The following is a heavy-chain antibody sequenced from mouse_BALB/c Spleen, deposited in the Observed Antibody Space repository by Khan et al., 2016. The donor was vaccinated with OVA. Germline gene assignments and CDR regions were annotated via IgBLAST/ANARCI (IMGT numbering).Heavy chain of an antibody. Sequence: QVQLKESGPGLVAPSQSLSITCTVTGFSLTSYGVHWVRQPPGKGLEWLGVIWAGGSTNYNPALMSRLSISKDNSKSQVFLKMNSLQTGDTAMYYCARLEDIWGQGTTLTVSS. CDR3: ARLEDI. CDR1: GFSLTSYG. CDR2: IWAGGST. J-gene: IGHJ2*01. V-gene: IGHV2-9*02. D-gene: IGHD1-3*01.